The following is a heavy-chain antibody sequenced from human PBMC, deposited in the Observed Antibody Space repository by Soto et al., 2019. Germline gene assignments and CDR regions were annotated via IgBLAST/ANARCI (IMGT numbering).Heavy chain of an antibody. Sequence: QVQLQQWGAGLLKPSETLSLTCAVYGGSFRGYYWSWIRQPPGKGLEWIGEINHSGSTNYNPSLKSRVTISVDTSKDQFSLKLSSVTAADTAVYYCARGGIYDSSGFDYWGQGTLVTVSS. CDR1: GGSFRGYY. V-gene: IGHV4-34*01. CDR2: INHSGST. D-gene: IGHD3-22*01. CDR3: ARGGIYDSSGFDY. J-gene: IGHJ4*02.